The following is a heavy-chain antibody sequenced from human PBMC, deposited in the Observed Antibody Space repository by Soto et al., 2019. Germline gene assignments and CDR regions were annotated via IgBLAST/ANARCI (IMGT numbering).Heavy chain of an antibody. Sequence: SDTLSLTCTVSGGSISSGGYYWSWIRQPPGKGLEWIGSIYYSGSTYYNPSLRSRVTISVDTSKNQFSLKLSSVTAADTAVYYCARQIQLWKFDYWGQGTLVTVSS. CDR2: IYYSGST. J-gene: IGHJ4*02. V-gene: IGHV4-39*01. CDR1: GGSISSGGYY. D-gene: IGHD5-18*01. CDR3: ARQIQLWKFDY.